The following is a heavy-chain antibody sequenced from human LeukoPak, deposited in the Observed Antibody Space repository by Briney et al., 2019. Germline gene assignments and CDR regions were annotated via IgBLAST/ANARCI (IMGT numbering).Heavy chain of an antibody. V-gene: IGHV4-30-2*01. Sequence: SETLSLTCTVSGGSISSGVYYWSWIRQPPGEGLEWIGYIHHGGSTYYNPSLKSRVTLSVDRSKNQFSLKLSSVTAADTAVYYCARLDCSSASCSPYNWFDPWGQGTLVTVSS. D-gene: IGHD2-2*01. CDR3: ARLDCSSASCSPYNWFDP. CDR1: GGSISSGVYY. CDR2: IHHGGST. J-gene: IGHJ5*02.